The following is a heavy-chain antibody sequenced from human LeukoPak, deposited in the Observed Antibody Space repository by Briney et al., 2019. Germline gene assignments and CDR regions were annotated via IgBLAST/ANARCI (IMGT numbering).Heavy chain of an antibody. CDR3: ARHCSSTSCFSDY. D-gene: IGHD2-2*01. V-gene: IGHV4-38-2*02. J-gene: IGHJ4*02. Sequence: PSETLSLTCTVSGYSISSGYYWGWIRQPPGKGLGWMGSIYYSGSTYYNPSLKSRVTISVDTSKNQFSLKLSSVTAADTAVYYCARHCSSTSCFSDYWGQGTLVTVSS. CDR2: IYYSGST. CDR1: GYSISSGYY.